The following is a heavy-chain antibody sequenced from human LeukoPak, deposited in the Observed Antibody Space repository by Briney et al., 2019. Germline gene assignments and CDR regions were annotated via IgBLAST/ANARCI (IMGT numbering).Heavy chain of an antibody. D-gene: IGHD5-18*01. CDR2: IYYSGSS. Sequence: SETLSLTCTVSGGSINNGGYYWSWIRQHPGKGLEWIGYIYYSGSSYYNPSLRSRVTISVDTSKNHFSLKLSSVTAADTAVYYCARPGVGSGRYGAFDIWGQGTMVTVSS. J-gene: IGHJ3*02. V-gene: IGHV4-31*03. CDR3: ARPGVGSGRYGAFDI. CDR1: GGSINNGGYY.